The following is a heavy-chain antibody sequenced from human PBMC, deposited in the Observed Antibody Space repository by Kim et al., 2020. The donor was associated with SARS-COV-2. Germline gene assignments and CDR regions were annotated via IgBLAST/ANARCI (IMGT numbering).Heavy chain of an antibody. CDR3: ARVPDYGGNSGTFDY. CDR2: IYYSGST. J-gene: IGHJ4*02. CDR1: GGSISSGGYY. D-gene: IGHD4-17*01. V-gene: IGHV4-31*03. Sequence: SETLSLTCTVSGGSISSGGYYWSWIRQHPGKGLEWIGYIYYSGSTYYNPSLKSRVTISVDTSKNQFSLKLSSVTAADTAVYYCARVPDYGGNSGTFDYWGQGTLVTVSS.